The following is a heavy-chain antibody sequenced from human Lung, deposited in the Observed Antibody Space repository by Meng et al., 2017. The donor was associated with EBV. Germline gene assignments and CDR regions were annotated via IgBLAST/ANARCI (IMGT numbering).Heavy chain of an antibody. V-gene: IGHV1-18*01. Sequence: QVQLVQPGAEVKKPGASVKVSCEASGFIFTSYAISWVRQAPGQGLQYMGWISAYNGNTNYAQELQGRVTMTTDTSTSTAYMELRSLRFDDTAVYYCARGDGGNGSDYWGQGTLVTVSS. CDR2: ISAYNGNT. CDR3: ARGDGGNGSDY. CDR1: GFIFTSYA. J-gene: IGHJ4*02. D-gene: IGHD4-23*01.